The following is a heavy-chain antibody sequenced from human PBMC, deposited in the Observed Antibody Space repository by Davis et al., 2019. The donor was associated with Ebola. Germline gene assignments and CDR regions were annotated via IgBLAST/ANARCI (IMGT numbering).Heavy chain of an antibody. J-gene: IGHJ4*02. D-gene: IGHD5-24*01. CDR2: IIPILGIA. CDR3: AREGDGYNYYVWYFDY. Sequence: SVKVSCKASGGTFSSYAISWVRQAPGQGLEWMGRIIPILGIANYAQKFQGRVTITAYKSTSTAYMELSSLRSEDTAVYYCAREGDGYNYYVWYFDYWGQGTLVTVSS. CDR1: GGTFSSYA. V-gene: IGHV1-69*04.